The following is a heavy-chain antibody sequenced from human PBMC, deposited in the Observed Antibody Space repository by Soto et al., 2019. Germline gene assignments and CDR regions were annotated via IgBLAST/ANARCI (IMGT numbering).Heavy chain of an antibody. D-gene: IGHD3-3*01. CDR3: AITGAGYYIV. CDR2: IFSADNT. V-gene: IGHV3-53*01. Sequence: GSLRLSCAAACSSVSSNYLSWVRQAPGKGLEWVSVIFSADNTHYADSVKGRFTISRENSKNTVFLQMNSLRAEDTAVYYCAITGAGYYIVWGQGTPVTGSS. J-gene: IGHJ4*02. CDR1: CSSVSSNY.